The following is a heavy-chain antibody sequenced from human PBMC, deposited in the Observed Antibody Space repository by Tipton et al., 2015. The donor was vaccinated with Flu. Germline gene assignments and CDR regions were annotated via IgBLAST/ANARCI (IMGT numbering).Heavy chain of an antibody. D-gene: IGHD2-15*01. Sequence: TLSLTCSVSGASITSDNNYWSWIRQPAGKGLEYIGRFYSSGGTKYNPSLKSRVSISVDTSKNQFSLTLISVTAADTAVYYCARGLSSGFYSVGYFDYWGQGRLVSVSS. CDR2: FYSSGGT. CDR1: GASITSDNNY. CDR3: ARGLSSGFYSVGYFDY. V-gene: IGHV4-61*02. J-gene: IGHJ4*02.